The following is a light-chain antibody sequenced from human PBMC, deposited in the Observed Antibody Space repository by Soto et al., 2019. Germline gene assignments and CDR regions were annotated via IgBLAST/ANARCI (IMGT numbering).Light chain of an antibody. J-gene: IGKJ1*01. Sequence: DITMTQSPSTLSASVGDRVTITCRASQSISSWLAWYQQKPGKAPKLLIYKASSLESGVPPRFSGSGSGTEFTLTISSLQPDDFATYYCQQYNSYRRTFGQGTKVEIK. CDR2: KAS. CDR3: QQYNSYRRT. V-gene: IGKV1-5*03. CDR1: QSISSW.